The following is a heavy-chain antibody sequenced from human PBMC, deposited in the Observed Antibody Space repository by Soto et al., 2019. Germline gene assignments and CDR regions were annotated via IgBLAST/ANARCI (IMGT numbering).Heavy chain of an antibody. J-gene: IGHJ6*02. D-gene: IGHD2-2*01. Sequence: QVQLVQSGAEEKKPGASVKVSRKASGYTFTSYAMHWVRQAPGQRLEWMGWINAGNGNTKYSQKFQGRVTITRDTSXXTAYMELSSLRSEDTAVYYCARTGCTSCYLAGMDVWGQGTTVTVSS. V-gene: IGHV1-3*05. CDR1: GYTFTSYA. CDR3: ARTGCTSCYLAGMDV. CDR2: INAGNGNT.